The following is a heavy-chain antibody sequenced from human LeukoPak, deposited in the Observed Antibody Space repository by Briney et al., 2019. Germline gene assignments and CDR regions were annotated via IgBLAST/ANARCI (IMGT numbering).Heavy chain of an antibody. CDR1: GFTFSTYW. CDR2: ISSSSSYI. D-gene: IGHD1-26*01. Sequence: GGSLRLSCSASGFTFSTYWMSWVRQAPGKGLEWVSSISSSSSYIYYADSVKGRFTISRDNSKNTLYLQMNSLRAEDTAVYYCARARIVGATTVPYYYGMDVWGQGTTVTVSS. J-gene: IGHJ6*02. CDR3: ARARIVGATTVPYYYGMDV. V-gene: IGHV3-21*01.